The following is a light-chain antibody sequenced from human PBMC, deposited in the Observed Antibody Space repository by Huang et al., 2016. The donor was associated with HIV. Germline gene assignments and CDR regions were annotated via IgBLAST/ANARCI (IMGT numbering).Light chain of an antibody. Sequence: IQMTQSPASLSTFVGDRVTISCQASQDIRNYLNWYQQKTGKAPTLLIYGASTLQTGVPSRFSGNGSGTDFTITISSLQSEDVATYYCQQFDNLYTFGQGTKLEIK. CDR3: QQFDNLYT. V-gene: IGKV1-33*01. CDR1: QDIRNY. CDR2: GAS. J-gene: IGKJ2*01.